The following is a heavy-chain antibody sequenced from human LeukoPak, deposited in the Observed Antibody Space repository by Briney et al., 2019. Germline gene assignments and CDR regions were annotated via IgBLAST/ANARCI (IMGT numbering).Heavy chain of an antibody. CDR1: GDSVSSNSVA. D-gene: IGHD1-26*01. J-gene: IGHJ4*02. Sequence: SQTLSLTCATSGDSVSSNSVAWNWIRQSPSRGLEWLGRTYYRSKWYYDYAVAVKSRISINPDTSKNQFSLQLSSVTPEDTAVYYCARDPVGGSTIFDYWGQGTLVTVSS. CDR3: ARDPVGGSTIFDY. CDR2: TYYRSKWYY. V-gene: IGHV6-1*01.